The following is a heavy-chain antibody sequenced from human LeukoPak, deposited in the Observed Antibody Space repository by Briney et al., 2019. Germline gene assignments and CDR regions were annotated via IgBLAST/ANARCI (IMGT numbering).Heavy chain of an antibody. J-gene: IGHJ4*02. Sequence: ASVKVSCKASGYMFTAYYIHWVRQAPGQGLEWMGWINPNSGGTNYAQKFQGRVTMTRDTSITTAYMELSSLRSDDTAVYYCARGGVDIMNPGIWKPLEYWGQGTLVTVSS. CDR3: ARGGVDIMNPGIWKPLEY. D-gene: IGHD5-12*01. V-gene: IGHV1-2*02. CDR1: GYMFTAYY. CDR2: INPNSGGT.